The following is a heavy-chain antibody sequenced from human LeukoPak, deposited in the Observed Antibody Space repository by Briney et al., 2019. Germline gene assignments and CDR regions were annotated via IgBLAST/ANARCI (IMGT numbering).Heavy chain of an antibody. Sequence: AGPLRLSCAASGFTFRSYGIHWVRQAPGKELQWAEMVLFEGTHTHCADSVKGRSSISRDNSKDTLSLEMNNLRPADTAVYYCARDLNLGTSDRYWGQGTLVTVSS. CDR3: ARDLNLGTSDRY. J-gene: IGHJ4*02. V-gene: IGHV3-30*03. CDR1: GFTFRSYG. D-gene: IGHD3/OR15-3a*01. CDR2: VLFEGTHT.